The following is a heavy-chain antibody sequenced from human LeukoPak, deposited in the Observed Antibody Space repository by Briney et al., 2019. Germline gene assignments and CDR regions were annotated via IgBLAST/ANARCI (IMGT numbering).Heavy chain of an antibody. D-gene: IGHD3-22*01. J-gene: IGHJ4*02. CDR3: AKDTSSDDSSGYPDY. V-gene: IGHV3-43*01. Sequence: GGSLRLSCAASGFTFDDYTMRWVRQAPGKGLEWVSLISWDGGSTYYADSVKGRFTISRDNSKNSLYLQMNSLRTEDTALYYCAKDTSSDDSSGYPDYWGQGTLVTVSS. CDR2: ISWDGGST. CDR1: GFTFDDYT.